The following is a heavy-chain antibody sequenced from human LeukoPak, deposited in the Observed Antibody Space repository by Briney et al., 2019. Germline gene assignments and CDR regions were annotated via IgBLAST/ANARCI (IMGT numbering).Heavy chain of an antibody. V-gene: IGHV4-4*07. CDR1: GGSTSNYF. J-gene: IGHJ4*02. CDR2: IHTSGST. CDR3: ARDPEGHGYYFDY. D-gene: IGHD3-3*01. Sequence: SETLSLTCTVSGGSTSNYFCTWLRQSAGKGLEWIGRIHTSGSTNYNPSLRSRVSMSVDTSKNQFSLKLSSVTAADTAVYYCARDPEGHGYYFDYWGQGALVTVSS.